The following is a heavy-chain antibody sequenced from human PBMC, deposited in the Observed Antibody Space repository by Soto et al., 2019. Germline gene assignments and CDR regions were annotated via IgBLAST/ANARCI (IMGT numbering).Heavy chain of an antibody. CDR2: ISGSGGST. D-gene: IGHD3-9*01. V-gene: IGHV3-23*01. CDR3: AKDGGYFDWLGYFDY. Sequence: PGGSLRLSCAASGFTFSSYAMSWVRQAPGKGLEWVSAISGSGGSTYYADSVKGRFTISRDNSKNTLYLQMNSLRAEDTAVYYCAKDGGYFDWLGYFDYWGQGTLVTVSS. CDR1: GFTFSSYA. J-gene: IGHJ4*02.